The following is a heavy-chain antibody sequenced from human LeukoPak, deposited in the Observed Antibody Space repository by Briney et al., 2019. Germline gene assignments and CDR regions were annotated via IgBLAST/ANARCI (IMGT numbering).Heavy chain of an antibody. CDR3: AREDGSGGFDY. J-gene: IGHJ4*02. CDR1: GFTFSSYW. Sequence: GGSLRLSCAASGFTFSSYWMTWVRQAPGKGLEWVANIKKDGSEKYYVDSVKGRFTISRDNAKNSLSLQMNSLRVEDTAVYYCAREDGSGGFDYWGQGTLVTVSS. D-gene: IGHD3-16*01. CDR2: IKKDGSEK. V-gene: IGHV3-7*01.